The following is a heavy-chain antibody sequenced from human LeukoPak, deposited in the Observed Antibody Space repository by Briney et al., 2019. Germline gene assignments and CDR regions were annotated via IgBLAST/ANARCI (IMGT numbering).Heavy chain of an antibody. CDR2: ISNSGSTI. CDR1: EFTFNTYS. D-gene: IGHD6-13*01. V-gene: IGHV3-48*01. CDR3: TTLSDAIAAAGTRNY. Sequence: GGSLRLSCAASEFTFNTYSMNWVRQAPGKGLEWVSYISNSGSTIYYADPVKGRFTISRDSAKNSLYLQLNSLRAEDTAVYYCTTLSDAIAAAGTRNYWGQGTLVTVSP. J-gene: IGHJ4*02.